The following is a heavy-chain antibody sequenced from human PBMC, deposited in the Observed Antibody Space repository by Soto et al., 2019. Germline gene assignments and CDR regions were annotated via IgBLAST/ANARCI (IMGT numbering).Heavy chain of an antibody. CDR3: AHLRPHRSYDAFDI. CDR1: GGTFSSYT. D-gene: IGHD1-26*01. CDR2: IIPILGIA. J-gene: IGHJ3*02. V-gene: IGHV1-69*02. Sequence: SVEVSCKASGGTFSSYTISWVRQAPGQGLEWMGRIIPILGIANYAQKFQGRVTITADKSTSTAYMELSSLRSEDTAVYYCAHLRPHRSYDAFDIWGQGTMVSVSS.